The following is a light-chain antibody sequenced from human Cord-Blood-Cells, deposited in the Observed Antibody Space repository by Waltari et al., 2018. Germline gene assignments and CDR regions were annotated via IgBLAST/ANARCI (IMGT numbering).Light chain of an antibody. J-gene: IGLJ1*01. Sequence: QSALTQPASVSGSPGQSITISCTGTSSDAGGYNYVPWYQQHPRKAPKLMIYDVSKRPSGVSTRFSGSKSGNTASLTISGLQAEDEADYYCSSYTSSSTYVFGTGTKVTVL. V-gene: IGLV2-14*01. CDR3: SSYTSSSTYV. CDR2: DVS. CDR1: SSDAGGYNY.